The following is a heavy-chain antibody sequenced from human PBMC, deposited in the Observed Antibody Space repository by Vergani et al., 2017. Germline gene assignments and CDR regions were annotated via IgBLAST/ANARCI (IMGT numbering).Heavy chain of an antibody. J-gene: IGHJ6*03. D-gene: IGHD3-3*01. V-gene: IGHV1-18*01. CDR2: ISAYNGNT. CDR1: GYTFTSYG. CDR3: ARVPNCDFWSGRSGGYMDV. Sequence: QVQLVQSGAEVKKPGASVKVSCKASGYTFTSYGISWVRQAPGQGLEWMGWISAYNGNTNYAQKLQGRVTMTTDTCTSTAYMELRSLRSHDTAVYYCARVPNCDFWSGRSGGYMDVWGKGTTVTVSS.